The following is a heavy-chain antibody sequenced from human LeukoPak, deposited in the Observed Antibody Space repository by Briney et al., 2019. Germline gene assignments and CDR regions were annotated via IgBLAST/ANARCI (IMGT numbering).Heavy chain of an antibody. V-gene: IGHV1-69*01. J-gene: IGHJ4*02. CDR2: IIPIFSRT. Sequence: GASVKLSCEASGRTFSNYSMSWVRQAPGQGLDWMGGIIPIFSRTSYAEKVQGRVTITGDESTNTVYMELSSLRAEDTAVYYCARALGDSFDYWGQGTLVTVSS. CDR1: GRTFSNYS. CDR3: ARALGDSFDY. D-gene: IGHD3-10*01.